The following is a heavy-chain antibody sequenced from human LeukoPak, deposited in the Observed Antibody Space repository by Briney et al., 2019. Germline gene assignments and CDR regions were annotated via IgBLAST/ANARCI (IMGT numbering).Heavy chain of an antibody. V-gene: IGHV3-30*03. D-gene: IGHD3-10*01. CDR2: ISYDGSNK. CDR3: ARCPPITMVRGVIIGGFDY. CDR1: GFTFSSYS. Sequence: GGSLRLSCAASGFTFSSYSMNWVRQAPGKGLEWVAVISYDGSNKYYADSVKGRFTISRDNAKNSLYLQMNSLRAEDTAVYYCARCPPITMVRGVIIGGFDYWGQGTLVTVSS. J-gene: IGHJ4*02.